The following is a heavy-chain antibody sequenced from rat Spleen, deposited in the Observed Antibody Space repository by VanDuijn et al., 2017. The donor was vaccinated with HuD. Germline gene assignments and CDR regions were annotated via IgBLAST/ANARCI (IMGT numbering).Heavy chain of an antibody. Sequence: QVQLKESGPGLVQPSQTLSLTCTVSGFSLTSYHVHWVRQPSGKGLKWMGVIWTGGSTEFNSALKSRLSISRDTSKSQVFLKMNSLQTEDTATYYCARENMYYGYNYFDYWGQGVMVTVSS. D-gene: IGHD1-9*01. V-gene: IGHV2-30*01. CDR2: IWTGGST. CDR3: ARENMYYGYNYFDY. J-gene: IGHJ2*01. CDR1: GFSLTSYH.